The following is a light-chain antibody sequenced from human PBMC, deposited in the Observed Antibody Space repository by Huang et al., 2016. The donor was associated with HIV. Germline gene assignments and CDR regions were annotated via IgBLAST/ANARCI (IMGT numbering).Light chain of an antibody. J-gene: IGKJ1*01. CDR3: QKYDSAPLT. V-gene: IGKV1-27*01. CDR2: AAS. Sequence: MTQSPPSLSASIGDRVTLTGRASRDISTFLAWYQQKPGKPPRLLIYAASILHSGVPSRFSGGGSRTNFTLTVSCLQPEDVANYYCQKYDSAPLTFGQGTKLEL. CDR1: RDISTF.